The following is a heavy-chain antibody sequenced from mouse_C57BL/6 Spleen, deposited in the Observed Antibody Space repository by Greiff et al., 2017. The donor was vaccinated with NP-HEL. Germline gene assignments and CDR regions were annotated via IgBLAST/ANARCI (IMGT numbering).Heavy chain of an antibody. Sequence: EVQLVESGGGLVKPGGSLKLSCAASGFTFSDYGMHWVRQAPEKGLEWVAYISSGSSTLYYADTVKGRFTISRDNAKNTLFLQMTSLRSEDTAMYYCAINYDRYFDVWGTGTTVTVSS. CDR2: ISSGSSTL. CDR3: AINYDRYFDV. J-gene: IGHJ1*03. D-gene: IGHD2-4*01. V-gene: IGHV5-17*01. CDR1: GFTFSDYG.